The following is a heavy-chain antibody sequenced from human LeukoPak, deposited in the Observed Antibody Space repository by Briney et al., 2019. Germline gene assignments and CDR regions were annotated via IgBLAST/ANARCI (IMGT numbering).Heavy chain of an antibody. CDR1: GYTFTSYD. CDR3: ARLLTGIAAAGTGGWFDP. J-gene: IGHJ5*02. V-gene: IGHV1-8*01. CDR2: MNPNSGNT. D-gene: IGHD6-13*01. Sequence: ASVKVSCKASGYTFTSYDINWVRQATGQGLEWMGWMNPNSGNTGYAQKFQGRVTMTRNTSISTAYMELSSLRSEDTAVYYCARLLTGIAAAGTGGWFDPWGQGTLVTVSS.